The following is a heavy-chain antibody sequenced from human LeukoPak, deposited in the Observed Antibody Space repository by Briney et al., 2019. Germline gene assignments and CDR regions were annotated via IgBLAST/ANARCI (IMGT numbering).Heavy chain of an antibody. Sequence: GGSLRLSCAASGFTFSSYAMHWVRQAPGKGLEWVAVISYDGSNKYYADSVKGRFTISRDNSKNTLYLQMNSLRAEDTAVYYCARVRNYYDSSGYYYEDYFDYWGQGTLVTVSS. CDR1: GFTFSSYA. D-gene: IGHD3-22*01. J-gene: IGHJ4*02. CDR2: ISYDGSNK. V-gene: IGHV3-30*04. CDR3: ARVRNYYDSSGYYYEDYFDY.